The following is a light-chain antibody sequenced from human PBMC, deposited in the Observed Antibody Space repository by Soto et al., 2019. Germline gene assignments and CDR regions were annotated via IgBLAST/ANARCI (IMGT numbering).Light chain of an antibody. V-gene: IGKV1-39*01. J-gene: IGKJ4*01. CDR1: QRIDNF. CDR3: QKYNNAPQLT. Sequence: DIQMTQSPSFLSASVGDRVTITCRASQRIDNFLNWYQQKPGKAPKLLIYGASSSQSGVPSRFSGSGSGTDFTLTITSLQPEDVATYYCQKYNNAPQLTFGGGTKVDIK. CDR2: GAS.